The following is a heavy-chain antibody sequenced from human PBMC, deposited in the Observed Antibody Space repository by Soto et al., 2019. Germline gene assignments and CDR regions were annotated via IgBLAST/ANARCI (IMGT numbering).Heavy chain of an antibody. D-gene: IGHD4-17*01. CDR1: SSSVSSYY. J-gene: IGHJ4*02. V-gene: IGHV4-59*02. CDR3: AGGGMTTVPY. Sequence: SETLSLTCTVSSSSVSSYYWNWIRQSPGKGLGWIGYIYYSGYTNYNPSLKSRITISVDTSKNQFSLKLSSVTPADTAVYYCAGGGMTTVPYWGQGTLVTVSS. CDR2: IYYSGYT.